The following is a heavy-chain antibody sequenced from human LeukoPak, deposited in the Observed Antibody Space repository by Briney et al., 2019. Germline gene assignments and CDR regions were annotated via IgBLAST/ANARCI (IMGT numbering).Heavy chain of an antibody. CDR2: ITHSGTT. CDR3: ARRGPYYYGSGSHEWFDP. D-gene: IGHD3-10*01. V-gene: IGHV4-34*01. Sequence: SETLSLTCAVYGGSFGGYYWSWVRQPPGKGMQWIGEITHSGTTNYNPSFKSRVTISEDTSKNQVSLKLSSVTAADTAVYYCARRGPYYYGSGSHEWFDPWGQGSLVTVSS. J-gene: IGHJ5*02. CDR1: GGSFGGYY.